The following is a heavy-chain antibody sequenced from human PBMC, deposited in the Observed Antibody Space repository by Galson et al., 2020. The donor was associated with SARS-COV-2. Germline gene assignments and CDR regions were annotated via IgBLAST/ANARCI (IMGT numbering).Heavy chain of an antibody. CDR2: IYHRGNS. V-gene: IGHV4-4*02. CDR1: GDSISSNYW. D-gene: IGHD2-8*01. J-gene: IGHJ5*02. Sequence: SQTLSLTCAVSGDSISSNYWWNWVRQPPGKGLEWIGKIYHRGNSIKNPSLESRVTISIDESRNQFSLKLNSVTAADTAVYYCARSDTLQGCLPIDLWGQGTLVTVSS. CDR3: ARSDTLQGCLPIDL.